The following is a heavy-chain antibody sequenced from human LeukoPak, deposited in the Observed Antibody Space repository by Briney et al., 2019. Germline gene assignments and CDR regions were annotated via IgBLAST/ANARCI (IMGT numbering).Heavy chain of an antibody. V-gene: IGHV3-30*01. CDR3: ARGPGTSFDY. D-gene: IGHD1-7*01. CDR2: ISYDGSNK. J-gene: IGHJ4*02. Sequence: GSLRLSCAASGFTFSSYAMHWVRQAPGKGLEWVAVISYDGSNKYYADSVKGRFTTSRDNSKNTLYLQMNSLRAEDTAVYYCARGPGTSFDYWGQGTLVTVSS. CDR1: GFTFSSYA.